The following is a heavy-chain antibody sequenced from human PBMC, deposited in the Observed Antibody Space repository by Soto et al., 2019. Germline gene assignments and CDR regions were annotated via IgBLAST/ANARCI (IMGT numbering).Heavy chain of an antibody. V-gene: IGHV4-34*01. J-gene: IGHJ5*02. Sequence: SETLSLTCAVYGGSFSGYYWSWIRQPPGKGLEWIGEINHSGSTNYNPSLKSRVTISVDTSKNQFSLKLSSVTAADTAVYYCARVGRYSSSWYVIGSFRFDPWGQGTLVTVSS. D-gene: IGHD6-13*01. CDR2: INHSGST. CDR1: GGSFSGYY. CDR3: ARVGRYSSSWYVIGSFRFDP.